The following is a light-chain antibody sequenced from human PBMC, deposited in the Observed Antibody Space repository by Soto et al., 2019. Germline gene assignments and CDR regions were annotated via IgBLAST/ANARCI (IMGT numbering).Light chain of an antibody. V-gene: IGKV4-1*01. Sequence: DIVMTQSPDSLAVSLGERATINCKASQSVFYTSVNKDYLAWYQHKEGHPPKLLIYWASTRESGVPDRFSGSGSGTDFTLTSRNLQAEDVAVYFCQQYVATPRTFGQGTKVQL. CDR2: WAS. CDR1: QSVFYTSVNKDY. J-gene: IGKJ1*01. CDR3: QQYVATPRT.